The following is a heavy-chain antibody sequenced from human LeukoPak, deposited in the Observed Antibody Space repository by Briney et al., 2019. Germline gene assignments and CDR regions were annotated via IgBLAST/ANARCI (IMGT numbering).Heavy chain of an antibody. J-gene: IGHJ4*02. V-gene: IGHV1-8*01. D-gene: IGHD3-10*01. Sequence: ASVKVSCKASGYTFTSYDINWVRPATGQGLEWMGWMNPNSGNTGYAQKLQGRLTMTTDTSTGTAYMELRSLRSDDTAVYYCATDGGGSGSYYSYWGQGTLVTVSS. CDR2: MNPNSGNT. CDR3: ATDGGGSGSYYSY. CDR1: GYTFTSYD.